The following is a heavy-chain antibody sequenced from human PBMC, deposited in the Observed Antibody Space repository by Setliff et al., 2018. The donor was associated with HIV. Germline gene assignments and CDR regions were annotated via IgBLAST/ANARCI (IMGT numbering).Heavy chain of an antibody. V-gene: IGHV4-61*09. D-gene: IGHD3-22*01. CDR1: GGPISSGSYY. J-gene: IGHJ4*01. CDR3: ASSRPPDDSSGYLDH. Sequence: PSETLSLTCTVSGGPISSGSYYWSWIRQPAGKGLEWIGHIYTSGSTNYNPSLKSRVTISRDNAKNSLNLEMNSLRAEDTAIYYCASSRPPDDSSGYLDHWGQGTLVTVSS. CDR2: IYTSGST.